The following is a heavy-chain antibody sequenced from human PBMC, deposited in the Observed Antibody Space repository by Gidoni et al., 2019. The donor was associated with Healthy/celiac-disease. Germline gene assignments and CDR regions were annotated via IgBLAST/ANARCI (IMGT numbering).Heavy chain of an antibody. CDR2: ISWNSGSI. V-gene: IGHV3-9*01. Sequence: EVQLVESGGGLVQPGRSLRLSCAASGFTFDDYAMHWVRQAPGKGLEWVSGISWNSGSIGYADSVKGRFTISRDNAKNSLYLQMNSLRAEDTALYYCAKDIAAAGNPTYYFDYWGQGTLVTVSS. D-gene: IGHD6-13*01. CDR3: AKDIAAAGNPTYYFDY. J-gene: IGHJ4*02. CDR1: GFTFDDYA.